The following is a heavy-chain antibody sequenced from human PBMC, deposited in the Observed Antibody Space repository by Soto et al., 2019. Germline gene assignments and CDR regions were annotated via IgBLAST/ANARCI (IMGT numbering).Heavy chain of an antibody. J-gene: IGHJ4*02. D-gene: IGHD1-20*01. CDR1: GASISGSYYY. V-gene: IGHV4-39*01. Sequence: SETLSLTCAVSGASISGSYYYWAWLRQSPGKGPEWIGSVFYTGFTSYNPPLESRVSVSVDTSKSQFSLKLSAVTAADTAVYYCATSQKGYNWNYFDHWGQGALVTVSS. CDR2: VFYTGFT. CDR3: ATSQKGYNWNYFDH.